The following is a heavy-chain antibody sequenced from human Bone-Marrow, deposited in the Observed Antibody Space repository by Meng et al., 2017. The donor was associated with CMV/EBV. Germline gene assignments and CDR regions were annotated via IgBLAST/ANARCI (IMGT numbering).Heavy chain of an antibody. J-gene: IGHJ6*02. V-gene: IGHV1-18*01. CDR2: ISAYNGNT. CDR3: ARERERVYCSSTSRYTTYYYYYGMDV. CDR1: GYTFTSYG. D-gene: IGHD2-2*02. Sequence: ASVKVSCKASGYTFTSYGISWVRQAPGQGLEWMGWISAYNGNTNYAQKLQGRVTMTTDTSTSTAYMELRSLRSDDTAVYYCARERERVYCSSTSRYTTYYYYYGMDVWGQGTTVTVSS.